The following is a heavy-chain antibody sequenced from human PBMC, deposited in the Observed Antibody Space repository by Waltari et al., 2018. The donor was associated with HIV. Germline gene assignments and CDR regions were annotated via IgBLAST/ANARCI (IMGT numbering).Heavy chain of an antibody. Sequence: DELLVESGGRLSRPRGSLRLSCAASGFTFDSSGMHWVSQVAGKRLECICGINWNGGTVDCAESFKGRFSITRDNSKSFLFLQMTDLGVDDTATYYCARAWAWGWEIPGSFDLWGRGTRVIVSS. J-gene: IGHJ3*01. CDR2: INWNGGTV. CDR1: GFTFDSSG. D-gene: IGHD1-26*01. V-gene: IGHV3-20*04. CDR3: ARAWAWGWEIPGSFDL.